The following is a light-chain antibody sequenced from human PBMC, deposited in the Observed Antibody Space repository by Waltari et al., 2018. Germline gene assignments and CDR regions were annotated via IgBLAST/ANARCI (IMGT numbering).Light chain of an antibody. CDR2: EVS. Sequence: QSALTQPASVSGSPGPSVTIPCTGTSRRLGHNKSAPWYQQHPGKVPKLMIYEVSNRPSGVSDRFSGSKSGNTASLTISGLQAEDEADYYCCSFTSSSTYVFGTGTKVTVL. CDR3: CSFTSSSTYV. J-gene: IGLJ1*01. V-gene: IGLV2-14*01. CDR1: SRRLGHNKS.